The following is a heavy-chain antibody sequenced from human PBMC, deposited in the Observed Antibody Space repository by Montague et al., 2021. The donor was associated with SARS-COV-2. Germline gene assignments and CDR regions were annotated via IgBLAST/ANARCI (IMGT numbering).Heavy chain of an antibody. CDR2: IYHTGTT. Sequence: TLSLTCNVSGDSISGSRHFWNWIRQHPGKGLEWIGYIYHTGTTHYRPSLKSRATLSVDISQNQFSLKLNSMTAADTAIYYCARGVSYGSGSLSEWGPGTLVIVSS. D-gene: IGHD3-10*01. V-gene: IGHV4-31*03. J-gene: IGHJ4*02. CDR3: ARGVSYGSGSLSE. CDR1: GDSISGSRHF.